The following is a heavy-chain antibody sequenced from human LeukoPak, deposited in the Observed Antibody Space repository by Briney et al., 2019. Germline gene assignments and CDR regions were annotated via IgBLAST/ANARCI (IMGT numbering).Heavy chain of an antibody. CDR2: ISSSGGTT. CDR1: GLTFSSYA. D-gene: IGHD3-16*01. V-gene: IGHV3-23*01. Sequence: TGGSLRLSCAASGLTFSSYAMTWVRQAPGKGLEWVSTISSSGGTTHYADSVKGRFTISRDNSKNTLYLQMTGLRAEDTAVYYCAKDLLDYAFPPDYWGQGTLVTVSS. J-gene: IGHJ4*02. CDR3: AKDLLDYAFPPDY.